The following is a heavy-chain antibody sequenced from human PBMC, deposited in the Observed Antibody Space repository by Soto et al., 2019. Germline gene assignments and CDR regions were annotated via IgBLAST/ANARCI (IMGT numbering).Heavy chain of an antibody. CDR2: IIHIFDTA. V-gene: IGHV1-69*01. Sequence: QVQLVQSGAEVKKPGSSVKVSSKASGGTFSGYAITWVRQAPGQGLDWMGGIIHIFDTANYAQKFQGRVTITADESTSTAYMELSSLRSEDTAVYYCARVGPADSSGYYEDYWGQGTLVTVSS. J-gene: IGHJ4*02. CDR1: GGTFSGYA. CDR3: ARVGPADSSGYYEDY. D-gene: IGHD3-22*01.